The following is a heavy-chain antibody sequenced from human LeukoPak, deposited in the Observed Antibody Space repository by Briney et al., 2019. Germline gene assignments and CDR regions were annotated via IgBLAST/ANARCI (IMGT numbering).Heavy chain of an antibody. J-gene: IGHJ3*02. CDR2: INHSGST. CDR1: GGSFSGYY. Sequence: SETLSLTCAVYGGSFSGYYWSWIRQPPGKGLEWIGGINHSGSTNYNPSLKSRVTISVDTSKNQFSLKLSSVTAADTAVYYCARTGIAAAGDAFDIWGQGTMVTVSS. CDR3: ARTGIAAAGDAFDI. V-gene: IGHV4-34*01. D-gene: IGHD6-13*01.